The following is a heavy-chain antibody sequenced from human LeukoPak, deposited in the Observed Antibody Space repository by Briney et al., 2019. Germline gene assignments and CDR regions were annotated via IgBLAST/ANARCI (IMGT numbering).Heavy chain of an antibody. CDR1: GGSISSYY. D-gene: IGHD2-2*01. CDR2: IYYSGST. Sequence: SETLSLTCTVSGGSISSYYWSWIRQPPGKGLEWIGYIYYSGSTNYNPSLKSRVTISVDTSKNQFSLKLSSVTAADTAVYYCARHNTQYCSSTSCYSLCYYGMDVWGQGTTVTVSS. CDR3: ARHNTQYCSSTSCYSLCYYGMDV. V-gene: IGHV4-59*08. J-gene: IGHJ6*02.